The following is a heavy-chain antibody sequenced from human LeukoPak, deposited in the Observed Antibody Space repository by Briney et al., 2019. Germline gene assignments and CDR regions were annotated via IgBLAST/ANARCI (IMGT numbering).Heavy chain of an antibody. CDR3: AREKSGYGGNLDY. CDR2: IYYSGST. D-gene: IGHD4-23*01. Sequence: SETLSLTCTVSGGSISSYYWSWIRQPPGKGLEWIGYIYYSGSTNYNPSLKSRVTISVDTSKNQFSLKLSSVTAADTAVYYCAREKSGYGGNLDYWGQGTLVTVSS. V-gene: IGHV4-59*01. CDR1: GGSISSYY. J-gene: IGHJ4*02.